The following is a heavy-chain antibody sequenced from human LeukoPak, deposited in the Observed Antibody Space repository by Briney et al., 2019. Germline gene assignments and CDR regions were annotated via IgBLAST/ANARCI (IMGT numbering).Heavy chain of an antibody. V-gene: IGHV3-23*01. CDR3: AKKFRGTTVISGDYFDY. J-gene: IGHJ4*02. CDR1: GFTFSSYA. Sequence: GGSLRLSCAASGFTFSSYAMSWVRQAPGKGLEWVSSVSGSGGSTYYADSVKGRFTISRDNSKNTLYLQMNSLRAEDTAVYYCAKKFRGTTVISGDYFDYWGQGTLVTVSS. D-gene: IGHD4-17*01. CDR2: VSGSGGST.